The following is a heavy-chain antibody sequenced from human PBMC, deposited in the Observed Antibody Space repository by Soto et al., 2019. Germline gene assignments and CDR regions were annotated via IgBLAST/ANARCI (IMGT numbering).Heavy chain of an antibody. V-gene: IGHV3-23*01. J-gene: IGHJ1*01. CDR2: ISVRGGST. CDR1: GFTFGGYV. CDR3: NYHPYCDDISESIQH. D-gene: IGHD3-22*01. Sequence: PGGSLRLSCAASGFTFGGYVMSWVRQAPGKGLEWVSGISVRGGSTYYADSVKGRLTISRDNSKNSLYLQMNSLRAEDTAVYYCNYHPYCDDISESIQHWGQGTPVTVSS.